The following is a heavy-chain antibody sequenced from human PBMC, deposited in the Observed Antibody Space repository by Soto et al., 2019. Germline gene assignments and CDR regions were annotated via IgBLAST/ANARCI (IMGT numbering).Heavy chain of an antibody. Sequence: GGSLRLSCAASGFTFSSYEMNWVRQAPGKGLEWVSYISSSGSTIYYADSVKGRFTISRDNAKNSLYLQMNSLRAEDTAFYYCAREPPRWLQYYFDYWGQGTLVTVSS. CDR1: GFTFSSYE. D-gene: IGHD5-12*01. J-gene: IGHJ4*02. CDR3: AREPPRWLQYYFDY. V-gene: IGHV3-48*03. CDR2: ISSSGSTI.